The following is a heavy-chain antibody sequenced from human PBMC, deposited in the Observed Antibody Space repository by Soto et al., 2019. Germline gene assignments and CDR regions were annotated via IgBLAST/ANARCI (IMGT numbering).Heavy chain of an antibody. J-gene: IGHJ4*02. CDR2: ISAYNGNT. V-gene: IGHV1-18*01. Sequence: GASVKVSCKASGYTFTSYGISWVRQAPGQGLEWMGWISAYNGNTNYAQKFQGRVTITTDTSTSTAYMEVRRLRSEDTAVYYCARAAYYYDSSGYYPGDYWGQGTLVTVSS. D-gene: IGHD3-22*01. CDR1: GYTFTSYG. CDR3: ARAAYYYDSSGYYPGDY.